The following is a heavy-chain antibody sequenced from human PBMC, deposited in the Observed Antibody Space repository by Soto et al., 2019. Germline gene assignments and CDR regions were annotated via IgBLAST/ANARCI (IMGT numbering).Heavy chain of an antibody. V-gene: IGHV4-59*08. J-gene: IGHJ6*02. CDR2: IYYSGST. CDR3: ARQDHYYGMDV. CDR1: GGSISSYY. Sequence: SETLSLTYTVSGGSISSYYWSWIRQPPGKGLEWIGYIYYSGSTNYNPSLKSRVTISVDTSKNQFSLKLSSVTAADTAVYYCARQDHYYGMDVWGQGTTVTVSS.